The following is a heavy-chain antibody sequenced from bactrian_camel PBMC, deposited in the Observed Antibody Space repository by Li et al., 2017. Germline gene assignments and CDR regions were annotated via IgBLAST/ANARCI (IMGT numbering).Heavy chain of an antibody. CDR1: GYTRISNC. D-gene: IGHD4*01. J-gene: IGHJ6*01. V-gene: IGHV3S40*01. CDR3: AADFFLASCLGYYSGGMGPGRTVRIADFDS. CDR2: IFVGEGNT. Sequence: VQLVESGGGSVQAGGSLRLSCAASGYTRISNCVAWFRQAPGKEREEVASIFVGEGNTWYVDDVKGRFTISQDKAKNMWYLKMNSLKPEDSAMYYCAADFFLASCLGYYSGGMGPGRTVRIADFDSWGQGTQVTVS.